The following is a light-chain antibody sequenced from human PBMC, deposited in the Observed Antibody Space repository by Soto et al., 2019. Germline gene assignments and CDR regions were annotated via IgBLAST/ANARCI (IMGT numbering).Light chain of an antibody. J-gene: IGLJ1*01. CDR3: SSYTSSRAYV. CDR2: EVS. V-gene: IGLV2-14*01. CDR1: SSDVGGYNY. Sequence: SALTQPASVSGSPGQSITISCTGTSSDVGGYNYVSWYQQQSGKAPKLMIHEVSNRPSGVSNRFSGSESGNTASLTISGLQAEDEADYYCSSYTSSRAYVFGIGTKVTVL.